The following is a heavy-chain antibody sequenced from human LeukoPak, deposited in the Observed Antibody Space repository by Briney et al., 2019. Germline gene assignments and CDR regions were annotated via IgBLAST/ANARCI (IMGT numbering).Heavy chain of an antibody. CDR1: GGSISRYY. Sequence: SETLSLTCTVSGGSISRYYWSWIRQPPGKGRGWSGDIYFSGSTNYNPSLKSRVTISVDTSKNQFSLKLSSVTAADTAVYYCARDRDSYDILTGVIDYYFDYWGQGTLVTVSS. D-gene: IGHD3-9*01. CDR2: IYFSGST. J-gene: IGHJ4*02. V-gene: IGHV4-59*01. CDR3: ARDRDSYDILTGVIDYYFDY.